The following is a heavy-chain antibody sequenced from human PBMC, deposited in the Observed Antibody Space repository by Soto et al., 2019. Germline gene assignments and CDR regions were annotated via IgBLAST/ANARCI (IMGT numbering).Heavy chain of an antibody. V-gene: IGHV4-39*01. CDR1: GVSISSSSYY. CDR3: ARHARMKLRFLEWAGIY. J-gene: IGHJ4*02. CDR2: IYYSGST. Sequence: PSETLSLTCTVSGVSISSSSYYWGWIRQPPGKGLEWIGSIYYSGSTYYNPSLKSRVTISVDTSKNQFSLKLSSVTAADTAVYYCARHARMKLRFLEWAGIYWGQGTLVTVSS. D-gene: IGHD3-3*01.